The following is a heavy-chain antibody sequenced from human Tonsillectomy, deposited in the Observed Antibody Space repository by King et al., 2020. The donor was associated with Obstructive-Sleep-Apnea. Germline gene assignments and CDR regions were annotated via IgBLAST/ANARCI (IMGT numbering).Heavy chain of an antibody. D-gene: IGHD3-22*01. CDR2: IRQDESQK. CDR1: GFTFGSYW. J-gene: IGHJ3*02. Sequence: VQLVESGGGLLQPGVSLRLSCAASGFTFGSYWMTWVRQAPGRGLEWVANIRQDESQKYYVDFVKGRFTISRDNAKNSLYLQMNSLRAEDTAAYYCARDRSYETTGYYYDVFDMWGQGTMVTVSS. V-gene: IGHV3-7*03. CDR3: ARDRSYETTGYYYDVFDM.